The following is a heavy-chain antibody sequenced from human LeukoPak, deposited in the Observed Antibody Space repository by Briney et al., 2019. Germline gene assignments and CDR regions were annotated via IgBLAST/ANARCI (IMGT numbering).Heavy chain of an antibody. D-gene: IGHD6-19*01. CDR2: INEGGNSK. CDR1: GFTFSAYW. V-gene: IGHV3-7*01. Sequence: GGSLRLSCAASGFTFSAYWMTWVRQAPGKGLEWVANINEGGNSKYYVDSVRGRFTISRDKTKDLLHLQMNSLRAEDTAVYYCARVGKNGWDFDHWGRGTLVTVSS. J-gene: IGHJ4*02. CDR3: ARVGKNGWDFDH.